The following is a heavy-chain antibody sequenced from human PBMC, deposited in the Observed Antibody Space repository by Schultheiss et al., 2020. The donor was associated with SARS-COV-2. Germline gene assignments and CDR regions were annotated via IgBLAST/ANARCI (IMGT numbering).Heavy chain of an antibody. CDR2: INHSGST. Sequence: SETLSLTCAVYGGSFSGYYWSWIRQPPGKGLEWIGEINHSGSTNYNPSLKSRVTISVDTSKNQFSLKLSSVTAADTAVYYCARGYCSSTSCYSRGGRPRHYYYMDVWGKVTTVTVSS. J-gene: IGHJ6*03. D-gene: IGHD2-2*01. CDR1: GGSFSGYY. CDR3: ARGYCSSTSCYSRGGRPRHYYYMDV. V-gene: IGHV4-34*01.